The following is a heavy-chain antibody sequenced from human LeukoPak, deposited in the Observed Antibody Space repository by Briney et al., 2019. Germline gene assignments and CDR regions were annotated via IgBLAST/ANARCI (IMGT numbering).Heavy chain of an antibody. CDR1: GSTFSKDD. CDR3: TKEFCGSRAACAGGSYYDF. Sequence: PGGSLRLSCAASGSTFSKDDFHWVRQAPGKGLEWVAAIGVTGDTYYADSVKGRFTISREDAANSLYLQMRCLGAGDTALYYCTKEFCGSRAACAGGSYYDFWGRGALVTVSS. CDR2: IGVTGDT. D-gene: IGHD2-15*01. V-gene: IGHV3-13*01. J-gene: IGHJ2*01.